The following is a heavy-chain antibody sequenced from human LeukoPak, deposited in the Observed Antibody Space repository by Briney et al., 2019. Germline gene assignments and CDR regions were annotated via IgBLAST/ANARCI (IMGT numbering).Heavy chain of an antibody. CDR1: GGSISNSSYY. D-gene: IGHD1-26*01. Sequence: SETLSLTCTVSGGSISNSSYYWGWIRQPPGKGLEWIGSIYYSGSTYYNPSLKSRVTISVDTSKNRFSLKLTSVTAADTAVYYCARELHSGIYYFDYWGQGTLVTVSS. CDR2: IYYSGST. CDR3: ARELHSGIYYFDY. V-gene: IGHV4-39*07. J-gene: IGHJ4*02.